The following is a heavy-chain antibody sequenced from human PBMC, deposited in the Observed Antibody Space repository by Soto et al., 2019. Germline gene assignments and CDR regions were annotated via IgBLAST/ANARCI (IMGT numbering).Heavy chain of an antibody. V-gene: IGHV4-30-2*01. CDR1: GGSISSGGYS. CDR3: ARVVAARRVGGWFDP. Sequence: PSETLSLTCAVSGGSISSGGYSWSWIRQPPGKGLEWIGYIYHSGSTYYNPSLKSRVTISVDRSKNQFSLKLSSVTAADTAVYYCARVVAARRVGGWFDPWGQGTLVTVSS. D-gene: IGHD6-6*01. CDR2: IYHSGST. J-gene: IGHJ5*02.